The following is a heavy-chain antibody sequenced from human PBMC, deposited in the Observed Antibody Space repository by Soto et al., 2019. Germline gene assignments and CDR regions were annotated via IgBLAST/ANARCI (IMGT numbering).Heavy chain of an antibody. CDR1: GYRFNCYW. J-gene: IGHJ4*02. V-gene: IGHV5-51*01. CDR3: ARHSGHPAYDYSDY. Sequence: GESLKIYCKASGYRFNCYWLGWVRPVPGKGLEWMGIVYPGESDTLHTPSLQGKVTISADESINTAYLQLSNLKASDTAIYYCARHSGHPAYDYSDYWAQGTLVTVSS. D-gene: IGHD5-12*01. CDR2: VYPGESDT.